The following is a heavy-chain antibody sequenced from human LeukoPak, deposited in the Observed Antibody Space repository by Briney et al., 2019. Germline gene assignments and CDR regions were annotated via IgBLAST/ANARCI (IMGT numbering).Heavy chain of an antibody. CDR1: GFTFSSYA. CDR2: ISGSGGST. Sequence: GGSLRLSCAASGFTFSSYAMSWVRRAPGKGLEWVSAISGSGGSTYYADSVKGRFTISRDNSKNTLYLQMNSLRAEDTAVYYCAKGSDCYYGSGSYYPAPYFDYWGQGTLVTVSS. V-gene: IGHV3-23*01. D-gene: IGHD3-10*01. CDR3: AKGSDCYYGSGSYYPAPYFDY. J-gene: IGHJ4*02.